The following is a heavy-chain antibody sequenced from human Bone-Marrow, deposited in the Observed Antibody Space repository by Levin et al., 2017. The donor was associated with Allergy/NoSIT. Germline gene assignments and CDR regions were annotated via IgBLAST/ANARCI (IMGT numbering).Heavy chain of an antibody. D-gene: IGHD2-15*01. Sequence: SQTLSLTCAVSNYSISSDFHWGWIRQPPGKGLEWIGSIDQSGNTYYNPSLKSRVTISVDTSKNQFSLRLTSVTAADTAVYYCARTLGYCSGDGCYYYFDYWGQGTLVTVAS. CDR2: IDQSGNT. V-gene: IGHV4-38-2*01. CDR1: NYSISSDFH. J-gene: IGHJ4*02. CDR3: ARTLGYCSGDGCYYYFDY.